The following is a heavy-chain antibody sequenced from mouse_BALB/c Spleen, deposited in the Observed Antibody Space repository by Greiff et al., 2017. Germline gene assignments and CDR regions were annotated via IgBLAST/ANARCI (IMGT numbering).Heavy chain of an antibody. CDR2: ISSGSSTI. CDR1: GFTFSSFG. CDR3: ARGFYGSSYPYAMDY. V-gene: IGHV5-17*02. D-gene: IGHD1-1*01. J-gene: IGHJ4*01. Sequence: DVQLVESGGGLVQPGGSRKLSCAASGFTFSSFGMHWVRQAPEKGLEWVAYISSGSSTIYYADTVKGRFTISRDNPKNTLFLQMTSLRSEDTAMYYCARGFYGSSYPYAMDYWGQGTSVTVSS.